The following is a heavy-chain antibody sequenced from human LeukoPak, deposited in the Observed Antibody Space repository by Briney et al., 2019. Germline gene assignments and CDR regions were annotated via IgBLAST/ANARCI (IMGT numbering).Heavy chain of an antibody. Sequence: GGSLRLSCAASGFTFSGFWMHWVRQAPGKGLVWVSAISGSGGSTYYADSIKGRFTVSRDNSKNTLYLQMNSLRAEDTAVYYCAKDRSCSSTSCDLNWFDPWGQGTLVTVSS. CDR3: AKDRSCSSTSCDLNWFDP. CDR2: ISGSGGST. D-gene: IGHD2-2*01. CDR1: GFTFSGFW. V-gene: IGHV3-23*01. J-gene: IGHJ5*02.